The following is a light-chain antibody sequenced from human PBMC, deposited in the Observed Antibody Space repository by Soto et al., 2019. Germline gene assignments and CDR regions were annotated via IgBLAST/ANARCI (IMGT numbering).Light chain of an antibody. J-gene: IGKJ4*01. V-gene: IGKV1-39*01. CDR3: QEPYSTLPT. CDR2: AAS. CDR1: QNIGRY. Sequence: DIRVTQSPSSLFASVGDRVTITCRASQNIGRYLDWYQQKRGKAPQLLLFAASTLQAGVPSRFSGRGSGTLFTLTISSLLPEDFATYYCQEPYSTLPTLGGGTKVDIK.